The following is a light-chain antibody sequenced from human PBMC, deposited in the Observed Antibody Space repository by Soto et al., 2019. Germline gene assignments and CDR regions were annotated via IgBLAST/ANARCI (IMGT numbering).Light chain of an antibody. CDR3: QQRGNWPPT. V-gene: IGKV3-11*01. J-gene: IGKJ3*01. Sequence: EVVLTQSPATLSLSPGERATLSCRASQSLSSYLAWYQQKPGQAPRLLIYDASNRATDIPARFSGRGSGTDFTLTISSLEPEDFAVYFCQQRGNWPPTFGPGTKVDIK. CDR1: QSLSSY. CDR2: DAS.